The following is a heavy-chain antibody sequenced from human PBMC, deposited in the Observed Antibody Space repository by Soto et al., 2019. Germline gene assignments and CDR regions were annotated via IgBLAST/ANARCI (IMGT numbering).Heavy chain of an antibody. Sequence: QVQLQESGPGLVKPSQTLSLTCTVSGGSVSGGVYYWNWIRQHPEKGLEWIGYIYYSGSTYYNPSLRSRVTISADTSKNQFSLKLSSVTVADTAVYYCARSSVAGAGYFQHWGQGTQVIVSP. CDR3: ARSSVAGAGYFQH. V-gene: IGHV4-31*03. CDR1: GGSVSGGVYY. D-gene: IGHD6-19*01. CDR2: IYYSGST. J-gene: IGHJ1*01.